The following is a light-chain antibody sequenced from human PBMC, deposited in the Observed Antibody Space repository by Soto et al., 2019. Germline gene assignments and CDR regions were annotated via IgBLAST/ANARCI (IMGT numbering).Light chain of an antibody. J-gene: IGKJ1*01. V-gene: IGKV3-20*01. CDR2: GVS. CDR3: QHYGDSSWT. Sequence: LSLTPGERATLSCRASQSVSSNFLAWYQQKPGQAPRLLIYGVSSRATGIPDRFSGSGSGTDFTLTISRLEPEDFAVYFCQHYGDSSWTFGQGTKVDIK. CDR1: QSVSSNF.